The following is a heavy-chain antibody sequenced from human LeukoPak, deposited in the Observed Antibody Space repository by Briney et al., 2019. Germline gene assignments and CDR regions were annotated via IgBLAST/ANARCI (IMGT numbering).Heavy chain of an antibody. CDR2: IYSGGST. D-gene: IGHD3-10*01. V-gene: IGHV3-66*01. Sequence: GSLRLSCAASGFTVSCNYMSLVRQAPGKGLEWVSVIYSGGSTYYADSVKGRFTISRDNSKNTLYLQMNSLRAEDTAVYYCARGSMVRRGFYYGMDVWGQGTTVTVSS. CDR1: GFTVSCNY. CDR3: ARGSMVRRGFYYGMDV. J-gene: IGHJ6*02.